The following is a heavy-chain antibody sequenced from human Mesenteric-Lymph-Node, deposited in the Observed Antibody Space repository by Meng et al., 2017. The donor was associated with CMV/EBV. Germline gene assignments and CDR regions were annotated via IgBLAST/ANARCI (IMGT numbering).Heavy chain of an antibody. D-gene: IGHD2-15*01. V-gene: IGHV4-34*01. CDR3: ARGSGYCSSSGCSPFDY. CDR2: INHSGST. Sequence: SETLSLTCAVYGGSFSGYYWSWIRQPPGKGLEWIGEINHSGSTNYNPSLKSRVTISVDTSKNQFSLKLSSVTAADTAVHYCARGSGYCSSSGCSPFDYWGQGTLVTVSS. J-gene: IGHJ4*02. CDR1: GGSFSGYY.